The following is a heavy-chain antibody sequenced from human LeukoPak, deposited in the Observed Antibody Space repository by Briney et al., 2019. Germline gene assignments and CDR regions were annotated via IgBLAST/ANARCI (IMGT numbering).Heavy chain of an antibody. V-gene: IGHV4-39*02. CDR2: MFYTGST. CDR3: ARRSSAWSAFDI. J-gene: IGHJ3*02. Sequence: PSETLSLTCTVSGGSISSSGYYWGWIRQPPGKGLEGIGSMFYTGSTYYSPSLKSRVTLSADMSQNHFSLKVTSVTAADTAVYYCARRSSAWSAFDIWGRGTMVTVSS. CDR1: GGSISSSGYY. D-gene: IGHD6-19*01.